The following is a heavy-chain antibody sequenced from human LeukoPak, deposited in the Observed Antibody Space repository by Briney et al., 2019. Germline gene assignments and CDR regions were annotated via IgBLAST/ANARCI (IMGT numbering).Heavy chain of an antibody. J-gene: IGHJ6*02. CDR1: GFPFSTYG. D-gene: IGHD1-26*01. CDR3: AKSAEQYSGYYYYGMDV. V-gene: IGHV3-30*18. Sequence: GGSLRLSCAASGFPFSTYGMHWVRQAPAKGLEWVAVISHDGSNKYYADSVKGRFTISRDNSKNTLYVHMNSLRAADTAVYFCAKSAEQYSGYYYYGMDVWGQGTTVTVFS. CDR2: ISHDGSNK.